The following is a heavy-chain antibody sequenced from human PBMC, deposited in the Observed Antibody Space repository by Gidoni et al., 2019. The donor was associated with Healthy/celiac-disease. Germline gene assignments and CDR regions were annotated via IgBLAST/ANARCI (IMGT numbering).Heavy chain of an antibody. J-gene: IGHJ5*02. Sequence: QVQLQQWGAGLLKPSETLSLTCAVYGGSFRGYYWSWIRQPPGKGLEWIGEINHSGSTNYNPSLKSRVTISVDTSKNQFSLKLSSVTAADTAVYYCARGVDLVVVVAAPNWFDPWGQGTLVTVSS. CDR3: ARGVDLVVVVAAPNWFDP. CDR2: INHSGST. D-gene: IGHD2-15*01. V-gene: IGHV4-34*01. CDR1: GGSFRGYY.